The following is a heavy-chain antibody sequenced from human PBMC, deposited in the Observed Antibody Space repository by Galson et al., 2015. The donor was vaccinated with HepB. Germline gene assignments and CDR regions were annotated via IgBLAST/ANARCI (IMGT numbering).Heavy chain of an antibody. D-gene: IGHD3-22*01. CDR2: IIPIFGTA. Sequence: SVKVSCKASGGTFSSYAISWVRQAPGQGLEWMGGIIPIFGTANYAQKFQGRVTITADKSTSTAYMELSSLRSEDTAVYYCARDRPGLGYYDSSGYYPGAFDIWGQGTMVTVSS. V-gene: IGHV1-69*06. CDR1: GGTFSSYA. J-gene: IGHJ3*02. CDR3: ARDRPGLGYYDSSGYYPGAFDI.